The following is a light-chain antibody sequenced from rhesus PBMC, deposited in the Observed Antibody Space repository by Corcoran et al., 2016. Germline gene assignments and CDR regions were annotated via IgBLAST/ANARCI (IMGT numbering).Light chain of an antibody. CDR2: KAS. CDR1: QGMSNW. J-gene: IGKJ3*01. V-gene: IGKV1-21*01. CDR3: PHGYVTPFT. Sequence: DIQMTQSPSSLSASVGDRDTITCRASQGMSNWLAWYQQNPGNAPKLLIYKASTLQSGVPSRFSGTGSGTDYTFTINSLQPEDVATYYCPHGYVTPFTFGPGTKLDIK.